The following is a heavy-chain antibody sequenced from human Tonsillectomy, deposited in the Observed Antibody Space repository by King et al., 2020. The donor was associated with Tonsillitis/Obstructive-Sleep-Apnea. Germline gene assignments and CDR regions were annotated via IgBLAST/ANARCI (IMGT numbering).Heavy chain of an antibody. CDR3: AKARTDKIPAAMGY. V-gene: IGHV3-23*04. J-gene: IGHJ4*02. CDR2: ISGSGGIST. CDR1: GFTFSSYA. D-gene: IGHD2-2*01. Sequence: EVQLVESGGGLVQSGGSLRLSCAASGFTFSSYALSWVRQAPGRGLEWVSGISGSGGISTYYADSVTCRFTISRDNSKNTLYLQMHSLRAVDTAVYYCAKARTDKIPAAMGYWGQGTLVTVSS.